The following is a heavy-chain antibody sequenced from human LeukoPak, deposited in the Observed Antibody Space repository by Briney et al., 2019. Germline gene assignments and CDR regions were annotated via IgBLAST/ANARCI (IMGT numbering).Heavy chain of an antibody. CDR2: INQSGDNT. CDR3: AKVMRAYCSVSSCHSFDF. J-gene: IGHJ4*02. D-gene: IGHD2-15*01. Sequence: QPGGSLRLSCAASGFTFSNYDMSWVRRAPGKGLEWVSGINQSGDNTNYADSVRGRFTISRDNSKNTLYLQMNSLRAEDTAVYYCAKVMRAYCSVSSCHSFDFWGQGTLVIVSS. CDR1: GFTFSNYD. V-gene: IGHV3-23*01.